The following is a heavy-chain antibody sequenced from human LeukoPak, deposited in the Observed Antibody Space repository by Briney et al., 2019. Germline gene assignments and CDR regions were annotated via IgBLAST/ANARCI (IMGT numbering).Heavy chain of an antibody. CDR1: GYTLTELS. CDR2: FDPEDGET. CDR3: PTGYSSGWYVVY. D-gene: IGHD6-19*01. Sequence: GASVKVSCKVSGYTLTELSMHWVRQAPGKGLVWMGGFDPEDGETIYAQKFQGRVTMTEDTSTDTAYMELSSLRSEDTAVYYCPTGYSSGWYVVYWGQGTLVTVSS. V-gene: IGHV1-24*01. J-gene: IGHJ4*02.